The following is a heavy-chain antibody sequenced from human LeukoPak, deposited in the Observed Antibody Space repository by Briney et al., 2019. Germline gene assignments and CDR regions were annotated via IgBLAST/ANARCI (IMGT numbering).Heavy chain of an antibody. CDR2: IDPSGYST. J-gene: IGHJ4*02. Sequence: ASVKVSCKASGYTFTSYYMHWVRQAPGQGLEWMGIIDPSGYSTTYAQKFRGRVTMTSDMSTSTVYMELSSLRSEDTAVYYCARVSSRKSSSDYWGQGTLVTVSS. CDR3: ARVSSRKSSSDY. D-gene: IGHD6-6*01. V-gene: IGHV1-46*01. CDR1: GYTFTSYY.